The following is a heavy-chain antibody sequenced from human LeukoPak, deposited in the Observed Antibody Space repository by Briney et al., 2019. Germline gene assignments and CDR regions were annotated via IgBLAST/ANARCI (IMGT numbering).Heavy chain of an antibody. V-gene: IGHV3-9*01. Sequence: GRSLRLSCVASGFTFDEHAMYWVRQAPGKGLEWASGISWNSGSIGYADSVKGRFTISRDNAKNSLFLLMNSPRTEDTALYYCARDSALRQWLPNWYFDLWGRGTLVTVTP. CDR1: GFTFDEHA. J-gene: IGHJ2*01. CDR2: ISWNSGSI. D-gene: IGHD6-19*01. CDR3: ARDSALRQWLPNWYFDL.